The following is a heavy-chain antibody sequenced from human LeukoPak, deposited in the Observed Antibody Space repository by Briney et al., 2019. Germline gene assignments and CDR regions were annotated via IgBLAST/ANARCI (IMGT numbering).Heavy chain of an antibody. CDR1: GRSFSGYY. D-gene: IGHD5-24*01. V-gene: IGHV4-34*01. J-gene: IGHJ2*01. CDR2: INHSGSA. Sequence: SETLSLTCAVYGRSFSGYYWSWIRQPPGKGLEWIGEINHSGSANYNPSLKSRVTISVDTSKNQFSLKLSSVTAADTAVYYCARGTGMATIYWYFDLWGRGTLVTVSS. CDR3: ARGTGMATIYWYFDL.